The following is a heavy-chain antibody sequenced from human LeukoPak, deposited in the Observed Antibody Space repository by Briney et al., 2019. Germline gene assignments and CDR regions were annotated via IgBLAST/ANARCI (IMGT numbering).Heavy chain of an antibody. D-gene: IGHD4-23*01. CDR3: ARSRGTVVTGVGYYGMDV. CDR1: GFTFSSYA. J-gene: IGHJ6*02. CDR2: ISYDGSNK. V-gene: IGHV3-30-3*01. Sequence: GGSLRLSCAASGFTFSSYAMHWVRQAPGKGLEWVAVISYDGSNKYYADSVKGRFTISRDNSKNTLYLQMNSLRAEDTAVYYCARSRGTVVTGVGYYGMDVWGQGTTVTVSS.